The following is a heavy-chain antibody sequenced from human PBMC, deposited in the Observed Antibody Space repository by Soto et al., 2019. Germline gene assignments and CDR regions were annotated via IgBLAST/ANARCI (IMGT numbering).Heavy chain of an antibody. CDR2: ISYDGSNK. CDR3: ARDSSRSEFDP. Sequence: LRLSCAASGFTFSSYAMHWVRQAPCKGLEWVAVISYDGSNKYYADSVKGRFTISRDNSKNALYLQMNSLRAEDTAVYYCARDSSRSEFDPWGQGTLVTVSS. CDR1: GFTFSSYA. D-gene: IGHD6-13*01. V-gene: IGHV3-30-3*01. J-gene: IGHJ5*02.